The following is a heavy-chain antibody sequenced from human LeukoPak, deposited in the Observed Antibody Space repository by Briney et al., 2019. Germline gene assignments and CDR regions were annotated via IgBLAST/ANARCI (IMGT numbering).Heavy chain of an antibody. Sequence: GGSLRLSCAASGFTFSNSGMHWVRLAPGKGLDWVAFIRYDGSNKYYTESVEGRFTISRDNSKNTLFLQINSLRAEDTALYYWAREGGGDPQRETVMEDLAFGAQGPRATVSS. CDR3: AREGGGDPQRETVMEDLAF. CDR2: IRYDGSNK. V-gene: IGHV3-30*02. CDR1: GFTFSNSG. J-gene: IGHJ4*02. D-gene: IGHD5-18*01.